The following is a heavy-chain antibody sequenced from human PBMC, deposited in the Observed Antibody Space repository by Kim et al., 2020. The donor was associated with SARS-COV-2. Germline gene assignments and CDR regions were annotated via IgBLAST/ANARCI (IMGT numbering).Heavy chain of an antibody. J-gene: IGHJ5*02. D-gene: IGHD3-22*01. CDR2: IYYSGST. V-gene: IGHV4-61*01. Sequence: SETLSLTCTVSGGSVSSGSYYWSWIRQPPGKGLEWIGYIYYSGSTNYNPSLKSRVTISVDTSKNQFSLKLSSVTAADTAVYYCARDRNPMSPTGAQWFDPWGQGTLVTVSS. CDR1: GGSVSSGSYY. CDR3: ARDRNPMSPTGAQWFDP.